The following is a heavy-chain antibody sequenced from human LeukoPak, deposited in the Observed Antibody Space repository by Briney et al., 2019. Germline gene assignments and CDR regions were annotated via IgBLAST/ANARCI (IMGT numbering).Heavy chain of an antibody. Sequence: GASVTVSCKASGGTFSSYAISWARQAPGQGLEWMGRIIPILGIANYAQKFQGRVTITADKSTSTAYMELSSLRAEDTAVYYCARDSKEVVTAGNAFDIWGQGTLVTVSS. CDR3: ARDSKEVVTAGNAFDI. V-gene: IGHV1-69*04. D-gene: IGHD3-22*01. CDR1: GGTFSSYA. CDR2: IIPILGIA. J-gene: IGHJ3*02.